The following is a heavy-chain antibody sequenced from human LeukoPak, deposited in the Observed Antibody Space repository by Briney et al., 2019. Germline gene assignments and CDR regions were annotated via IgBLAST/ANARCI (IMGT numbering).Heavy chain of an antibody. CDR3: AGGPPNTGGAYVGDY. Sequence: GGSLRLSCAASELKFENHWMHWVRQVPGKGLEWVSRTDAGGSSTSYADSVRGRFSISRDNGKSTLYLQMNSLRVEDTAVYYCAGGPPNTGGAYVGDYWGHGTLVTVSS. CDR1: ELKFENHW. V-gene: IGHV3-74*01. D-gene: IGHD4-23*01. J-gene: IGHJ4*01. CDR2: TDAGGSST.